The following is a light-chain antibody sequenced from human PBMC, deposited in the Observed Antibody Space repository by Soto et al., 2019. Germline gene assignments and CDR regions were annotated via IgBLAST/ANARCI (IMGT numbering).Light chain of an antibody. Sequence: EIVLTQSPATLSLSPGEGATLSCRASQSVSSYLAWYQQKPGQAPRLLIYDTSNRATGIPARFSGSGSGTDFTLIISSLEPEDYAVYYCQHRSNWPVTFGLGTKVDIK. CDR3: QHRSNWPVT. J-gene: IGKJ1*01. CDR2: DTS. V-gene: IGKV3-11*01. CDR1: QSVSSY.